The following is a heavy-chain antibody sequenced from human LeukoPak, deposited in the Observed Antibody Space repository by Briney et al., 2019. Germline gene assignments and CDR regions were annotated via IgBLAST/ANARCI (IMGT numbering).Heavy chain of an antibody. J-gene: IGHJ4*02. D-gene: IGHD2-15*01. CDR1: GGTFSSYA. Sequence: SVKVSCTASGGTFSSYAISWVRQAPGQGLEWMGRIIPILGIANYAQKFQGRVTITADKSTSTAYMELSGLRSEDTAVYYCASLYCSGGSCYHYYFDDWGQGTLVTVSS. CDR3: ASLYCSGGSCYHYYFDD. V-gene: IGHV1-69*04. CDR2: IIPILGIA.